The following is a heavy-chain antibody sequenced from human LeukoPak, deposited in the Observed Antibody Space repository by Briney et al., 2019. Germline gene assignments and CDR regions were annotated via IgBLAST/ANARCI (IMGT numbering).Heavy chain of an antibody. V-gene: IGHV4-61*02. CDR3: ARGKKDNPLRVGDFPYMDV. CDR1: GGSISSGSYY. CDR2: IYTSGST. J-gene: IGHJ6*03. D-gene: IGHD3-10*01. Sequence: SETLSLTCTVSGGSISSGSYYWSWIRQPAGKGLEWIGRIYTSGSTNYNPSLKSRVTISVDTSKNQFSLKLSSVTAADTAVYYCARGKKDNPLRVGDFPYMDVWGKGTTVTVSS.